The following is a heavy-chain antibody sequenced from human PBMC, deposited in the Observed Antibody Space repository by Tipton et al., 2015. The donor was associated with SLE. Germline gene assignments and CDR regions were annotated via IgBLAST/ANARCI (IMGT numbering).Heavy chain of an antibody. Sequence: TLSLTCAVSGYSISIDYYWGWIRQPPGKGLGWIGSIYHSGSTYYNPSLKSRVTILIDTSKNQFSLKLSSVTAADTAVYYCASRSGTISDYWGQGTLVTVSS. CDR3: ASRSGTISDY. CDR1: GYSISIDYY. CDR2: IYHSGST. V-gene: IGHV4-38-2*01. D-gene: IGHD3-3*01. J-gene: IGHJ4*02.